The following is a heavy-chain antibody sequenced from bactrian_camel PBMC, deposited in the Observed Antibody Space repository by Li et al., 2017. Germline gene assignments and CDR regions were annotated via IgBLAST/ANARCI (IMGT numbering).Heavy chain of an antibody. V-gene: IGHV3S54*01. Sequence: HVQLVESGGGSVQAGGSLRLSCAVSRNIYRNNCMGWFRQAPGKEREGFAAFNTGGGAVYYADSVKDRFTASQDNVNNTVYLQMNKQKPDDTAMYYCAAVSPLCSVLPDASFFSHWGQGTQVTVS. D-gene: IGHD1*01. CDR3: AAVSPLCSVLPDASFFSH. CDR1: RNIYRNNC. J-gene: IGHJ4*01. CDR2: FNTGGGAV.